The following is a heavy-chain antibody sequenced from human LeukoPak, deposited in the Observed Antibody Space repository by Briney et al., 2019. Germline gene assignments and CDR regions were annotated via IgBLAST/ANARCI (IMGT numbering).Heavy chain of an antibody. Sequence: GGSLRLSCAASGFTFSSYGMHWVRQAPGKGLEWVAVISYDGSNKYYADSEKGRFTISRDNSRNTLYLQMNSLRAEDTAVYYCAKRSSSGWYPAAFDIWGQGTMVTVSS. CDR2: ISYDGSNK. CDR1: GFTFSSYG. V-gene: IGHV3-30*18. D-gene: IGHD6-19*01. J-gene: IGHJ3*02. CDR3: AKRSSSGWYPAAFDI.